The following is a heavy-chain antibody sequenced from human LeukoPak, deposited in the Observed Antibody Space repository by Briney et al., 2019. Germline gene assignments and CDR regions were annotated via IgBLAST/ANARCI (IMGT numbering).Heavy chain of an antibody. D-gene: IGHD3-16*01. CDR2: IYYSGST. CDR1: GGSITNHY. CDR3: ARGRYGWLPFDY. Sequence: SETLSLTCTVSGGSITNHYWTWIRQTPGKGLEWIGYIYYSGSTNYNPSLKSRVTISVDTSKNQFTLKLSSVTAADTAVYYCARGRYGWLPFDYWGQGTLVTVSS. J-gene: IGHJ4*02. V-gene: IGHV4-59*11.